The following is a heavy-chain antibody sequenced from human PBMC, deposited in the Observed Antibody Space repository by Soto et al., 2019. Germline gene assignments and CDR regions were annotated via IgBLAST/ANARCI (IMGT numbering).Heavy chain of an antibody. J-gene: IGHJ4*02. CDR3: AREGHTKVRGVISY. D-gene: IGHD3-10*01. CDR2: IYYSGNT. V-gene: IGHV4-30-4*01. Sequence: SETLSLTCTVSGGSISGGDYYRSWIRQPPGKGLEWIGYIYYSGNTYYNPSLKSRVTISVDTSKNQFSLKLSSVTAADTAVYYCAREGHTKVRGVISYWGQGTLVTVSS. CDR1: GGSISGGDYY.